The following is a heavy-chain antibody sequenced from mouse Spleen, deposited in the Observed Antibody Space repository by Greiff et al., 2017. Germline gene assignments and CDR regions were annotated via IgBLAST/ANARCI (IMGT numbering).Heavy chain of an antibody. D-gene: IGHD2-4*01. Sequence: VKVVESGPGLVQPSQSLSITCTVSGFSLTSYGVHWVRQSPGKGLEWLGVIWRGGSTDYNAAFMSRLSITKDNSKSQVFFKMNSLQADDTAIYYCANLYDYDEGFAYWGQGTLVTVSA. V-gene: IGHV2-5*01. CDR1: GFSLTSYG. J-gene: IGHJ3*01. CDR3: ANLYDYDEGFAY. CDR2: IWRGGST.